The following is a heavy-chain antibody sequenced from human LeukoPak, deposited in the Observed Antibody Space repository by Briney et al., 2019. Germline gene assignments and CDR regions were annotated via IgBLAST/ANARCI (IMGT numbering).Heavy chain of an antibody. CDR2: IYYSGST. Sequence: PSETLSLTCMVSGGSISSGGYYWSWIRQHPGKGLEWIGYIYYSGSTYYNPSLKSRVTISVDTSKNQFSLKLSSVTAADTAVYYCATSQTRVGAADSWGQGTLVTVSS. V-gene: IGHV4-31*03. J-gene: IGHJ4*02. D-gene: IGHD1-26*01. CDR3: ATSQTRVGAADS. CDR1: GGSISSGGYY.